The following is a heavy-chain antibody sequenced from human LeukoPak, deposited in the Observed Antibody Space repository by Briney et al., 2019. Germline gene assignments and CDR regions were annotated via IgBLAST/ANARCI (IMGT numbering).Heavy chain of an antibody. CDR2: VSAYADNT. Sequence: ASVKVSCKASGYTFTNYDINWVRQAAGQGLEWVGWVSAYADNTNYVQKLQGRVTMTTDTSTSTAYMELRSLRSDDTAVYYCARDCIGCHGFDYWGQGTLVTVSS. D-gene: IGHD2-15*01. CDR1: GYTFTNYD. CDR3: ARDCIGCHGFDY. J-gene: IGHJ4*02. V-gene: IGHV1-18*01.